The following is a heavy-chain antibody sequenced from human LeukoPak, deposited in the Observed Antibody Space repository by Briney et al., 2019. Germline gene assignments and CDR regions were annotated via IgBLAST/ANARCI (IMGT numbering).Heavy chain of an antibody. Sequence: GGSLRLSCAASGFTFSSYAMSWVRQAQGKGLEWVSAISGSGGSTYYADSVKGRFTISRDNSKNTLYLQMNSLRAEDTAVYYCAKDGSVLLWFGELLDYWGQGTLVTVSS. CDR2: ISGSGGST. D-gene: IGHD3-10*01. V-gene: IGHV3-23*01. CDR3: AKDGSVLLWFGELLDY. J-gene: IGHJ4*02. CDR1: GFTFSSYA.